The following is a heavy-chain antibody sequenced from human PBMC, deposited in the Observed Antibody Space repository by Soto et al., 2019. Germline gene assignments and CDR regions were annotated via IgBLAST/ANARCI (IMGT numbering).Heavy chain of an antibody. J-gene: IGHJ4*02. CDR2: IYYSGST. D-gene: IGHD1-1*01. CDR1: GGSISSSSYY. Sequence: QLQLQESGPGLVKPSETLSLTCTVSGGSISSSSYYWGWIRQPPGKGLEWIGSIYYSGSTYYNPSLKSRVTISVDTSKNQFSLKLSSVTAADTAVYYCARYIDWNDQRGRKFGFDYWGQGTLVTVSS. V-gene: IGHV4-39*01. CDR3: ARYIDWNDQRGRKFGFDY.